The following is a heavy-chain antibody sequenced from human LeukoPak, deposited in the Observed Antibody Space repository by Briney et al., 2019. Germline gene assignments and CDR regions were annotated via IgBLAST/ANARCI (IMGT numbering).Heavy chain of an antibody. V-gene: IGHV3-30*02. CDR1: GFTFSSYG. CDR3: ASWCSGGSCPEQYYYYMDV. D-gene: IGHD2-15*01. Sequence: GGSLRLSCAASGFTFSSYGMHWVRQAPGKGLEWVAFIRYDGSNKYYADSVKGRFTISRDNSKNTLYLQMNSLRAEDTAVYYCASWCSGGSCPEQYYYYMDVWGKGTTVTVSS. J-gene: IGHJ6*03. CDR2: IRYDGSNK.